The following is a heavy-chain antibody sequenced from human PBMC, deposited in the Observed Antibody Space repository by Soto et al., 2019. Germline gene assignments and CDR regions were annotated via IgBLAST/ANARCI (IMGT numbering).Heavy chain of an antibody. CDR2: LIPILDTT. J-gene: IGHJ5*02. Sequence: QVQLVQSGAEVKKPGSSVKVSCKASGGTFSSYAINWVRPAPGQGLEWMGGLIPILDTTDYAQKLEGRVTMAADNSTSTAYMELSSLTSEDTAVYYCTRGVWDCRGGGGYGWFDPWGQGTLVTVSS. CDR1: GGTFSSYA. D-gene: IGHD2-15*01. CDR3: TRGVWDCRGGGGYGWFDP. V-gene: IGHV1-69*06.